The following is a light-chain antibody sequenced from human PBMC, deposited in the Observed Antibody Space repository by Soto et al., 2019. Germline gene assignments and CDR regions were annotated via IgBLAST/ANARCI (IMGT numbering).Light chain of an antibody. J-gene: IGLJ2*01. CDR1: SSDVGGYNY. CDR3: SSFTSNSSVV. CDR2: EVS. V-gene: IGLV2-14*01. Sequence: QSVLTQPASVSGSPGQSITISCTGTSSDVGGYNYVSWYQHHPGKAPKLIIYEVSNRPSGVSNRFSASKSGNTASLTISGLQAEDEADYYCSSFTSNSSVVFGGGTKVTVL.